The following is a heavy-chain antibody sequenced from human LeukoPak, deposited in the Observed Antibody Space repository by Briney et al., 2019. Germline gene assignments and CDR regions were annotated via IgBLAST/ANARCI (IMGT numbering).Heavy chain of an antibody. J-gene: IGHJ4*02. CDR3: AKFLRVAGWYLEY. Sequence: GESLRLSCAASGFAFSSYGMTWVRQAPGKGPEWLSAISGSGDLTFDAESVKGRFTISRDNSKNTLYLQMSSLRVEDTAVYYCAKFLRVAGWYLEYWVQGTLVTVSS. CDR2: ISGSGDLT. D-gene: IGHD6-19*01. V-gene: IGHV3-23*01. CDR1: GFAFSSYG.